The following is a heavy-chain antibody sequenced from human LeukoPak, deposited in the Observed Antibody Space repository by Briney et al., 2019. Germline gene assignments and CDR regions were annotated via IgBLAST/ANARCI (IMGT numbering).Heavy chain of an antibody. CDR3: AKDPPNSGKDYLHHLDY. J-gene: IGHJ4*02. CDR2: INPEHGGT. V-gene: IGHV1-2*02. D-gene: IGHD5-12*01. CDR1: GYTFTGYY. Sequence: ASVKVSCKASGYTFTGYYMHWVRQAPGQGLEWMGWINPEHGGTNYAQKFQGRVTMTRDMSISTAYMELSRLRSDDTAVYYCAKDPPNSGKDYLHHLDYWGQGTLVTVSS.